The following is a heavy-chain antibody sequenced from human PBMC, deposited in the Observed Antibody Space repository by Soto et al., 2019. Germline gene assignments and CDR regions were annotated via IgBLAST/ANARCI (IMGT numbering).Heavy chain of an antibody. J-gene: IGHJ6*03. Sequence: QVPLVQSGAEVKKPGASVKVSCKASGYTFTSYGISWVRQAPGQGLEWMGWISAYNGNTNYAQKLQGRVNMTTDTSTSTAYMELRSLRSDDTAVYYCARLTYYYGSGSYSPPSPRYYYYYYMDVWGKGTTVTVSS. V-gene: IGHV1-18*01. D-gene: IGHD3-10*01. CDR2: ISAYNGNT. CDR1: GYTFTSYG. CDR3: ARLTYYYGSGSYSPPSPRYYYYYYMDV.